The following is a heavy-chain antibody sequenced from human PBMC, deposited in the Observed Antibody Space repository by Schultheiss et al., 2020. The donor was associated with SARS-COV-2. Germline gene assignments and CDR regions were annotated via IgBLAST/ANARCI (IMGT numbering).Heavy chain of an antibody. CDR1: GYSFMNYW. D-gene: IGHD6-19*01. CDR2: IYPGDSQI. J-gene: IGHJ4*02. V-gene: IGHV5-51*01. Sequence: GESLKISCKGSGYSFMNYWISWVRQMPGKGLEWMVIIYPGDSQIRYSPSFEDQVIISADKSISTAYLQWSSLKASDTAMYYCARQGSGWTSTPFDYWGQGTLVTVSS. CDR3: ARQGSGWTSTPFDY.